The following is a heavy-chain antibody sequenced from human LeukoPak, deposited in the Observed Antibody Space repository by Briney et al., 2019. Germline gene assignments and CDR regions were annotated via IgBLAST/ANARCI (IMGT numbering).Heavy chain of an antibody. J-gene: IGHJ4*02. CDR1: GFTFSSYA. V-gene: IGHV3-23*01. Sequence: PGGSLRLSCAASGFTFSSYAMSWVRQAPGKGLEWASAISGSGGSTYYADSVKGRFTISRDNSKNTLYLQMNSLRAEDTAVYYCAKAPSTSCYSGLDYWGQGTLVTLSS. D-gene: IGHD2-2*01. CDR3: AKAPSTSCYSGLDY. CDR2: ISGSGGST.